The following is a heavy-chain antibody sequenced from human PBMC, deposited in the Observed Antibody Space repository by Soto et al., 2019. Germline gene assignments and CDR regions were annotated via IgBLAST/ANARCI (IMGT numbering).Heavy chain of an antibody. J-gene: IGHJ4*02. CDR2: INHSGST. D-gene: IGHD3-22*01. CDR1: GGSFSGYY. Sequence: SETLSLTCAVYGGSFSGYYWSWIRQPPGKGLEWIGEINHSGSTNYNPSLKSRVTISVDTSKNQFSLKLSSVTAADTAVYYCARGLATTMIVLGYFDYWGQGTLVT. V-gene: IGHV4-34*01. CDR3: ARGLATTMIVLGYFDY.